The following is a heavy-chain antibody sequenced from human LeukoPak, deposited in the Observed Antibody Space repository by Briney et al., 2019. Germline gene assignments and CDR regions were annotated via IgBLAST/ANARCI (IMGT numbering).Heavy chain of an antibody. CDR3: ARHPSRWGPVGYFDL. D-gene: IGHD7-27*01. Sequence: SETLSLTCSVSGGSISTYYWSWIRQPPGKGLEWIGYTYYTGNNNYNPSLKSRVTISIDTSKNQFSLRLNSVTAADTAVYYCARHPSRWGPVGYFDLWGRGALVPVSS. CDR1: GGSISTYY. J-gene: IGHJ2*01. V-gene: IGHV4-59*08. CDR2: TYYTGNN.